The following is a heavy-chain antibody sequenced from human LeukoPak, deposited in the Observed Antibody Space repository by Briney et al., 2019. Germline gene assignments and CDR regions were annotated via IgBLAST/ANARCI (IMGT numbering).Heavy chain of an antibody. J-gene: IGHJ1*01. CDR3: ARASVHQVVVTAAYFQH. D-gene: IGHD2-21*02. Sequence: QPRGSLRLSCAASGFTFSSYAMSWVRQAPGKGLEWVSAISGSGGSTYYADSVKGRFTISRDNAKNSLYLQMNSLRAEDTALYYCARASVHQVVVTAAYFQHWGQGTLVTVSS. CDR2: ISGSGGST. V-gene: IGHV3-23*01. CDR1: GFTFSSYA.